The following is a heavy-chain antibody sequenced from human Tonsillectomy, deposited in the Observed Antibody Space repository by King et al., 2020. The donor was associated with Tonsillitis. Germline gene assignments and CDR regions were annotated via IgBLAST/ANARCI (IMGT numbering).Heavy chain of an antibody. Sequence: QLVQSGAEVKKPGASVKVSCKASGFIFPSYGISWVRQAPGQGLEWMGWISAYNGNTNYAQKLQGRVTMTTKTSTSTAYMELRGLRSDDTAMYFCARDYSGYGKFDYWGQGSLVTVSS. CDR2: ISAYNGNT. V-gene: IGHV1-18*01. J-gene: IGHJ4*02. CDR1: GFIFPSYG. CDR3: ARDYSGYGKFDY. D-gene: IGHD5-12*01.